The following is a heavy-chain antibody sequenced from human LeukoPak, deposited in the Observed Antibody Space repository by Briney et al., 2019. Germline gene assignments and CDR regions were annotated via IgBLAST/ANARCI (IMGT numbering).Heavy chain of an antibody. J-gene: IGHJ3*02. CDR3: ATASWREGHGGAFDI. Sequence: ASVKVSCKASGYIFTTYYIHWVRQAPGQGLEWMGIINPSGGSTTYALKFQGRVTMTRDTSTSTVYMELSSLRSEDTAVYYCATASWREGHGGAFDIWGQGTMVTVSS. D-gene: IGHD6-13*01. CDR2: INPSGGST. CDR1: GYIFTTYY. V-gene: IGHV1-46*01.